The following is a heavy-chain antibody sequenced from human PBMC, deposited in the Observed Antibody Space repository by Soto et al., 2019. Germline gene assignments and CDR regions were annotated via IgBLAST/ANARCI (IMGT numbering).Heavy chain of an antibody. CDR1: GGSISSSSYY. CDR3: ARDWYDSSGYLAYFQH. D-gene: IGHD3-22*01. V-gene: IGHV4-39*07. Sequence: SETLSLTCTVSGGSISSSSYYWGWIRQPPGKGLEWIGSIYYSGSTYYNPSLKSRVTMSVDTSKNQFSLKLSSVTAADTAVYYCARDWYDSSGYLAYFQHWGQGTLVTVSS. CDR2: IYYSGST. J-gene: IGHJ1*01.